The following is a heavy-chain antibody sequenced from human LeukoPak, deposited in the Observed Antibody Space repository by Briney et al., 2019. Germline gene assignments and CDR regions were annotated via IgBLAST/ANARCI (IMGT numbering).Heavy chain of an antibody. Sequence: SETLSLTCSVYGGSFSGYYWSWIRQPPGKGLEWIGSIYHSGSIYYNPSLKSRVTISVDTSKNQFSLKLSSVTAADTAVYYCANLPGSSGGWGQGTLVTVSS. CDR1: GGSFSGYY. J-gene: IGHJ4*02. CDR3: ANLPGSSGG. D-gene: IGHD6-25*01. CDR2: IYHSGSI. V-gene: IGHV4-34*01.